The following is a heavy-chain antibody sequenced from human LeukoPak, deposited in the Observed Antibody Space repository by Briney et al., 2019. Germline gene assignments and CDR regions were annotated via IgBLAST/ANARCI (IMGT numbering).Heavy chain of an antibody. J-gene: IGHJ4*02. V-gene: IGHV3-30*02. Sequence: GGSLRLSCAASGFTFSSYGMHWVRQAPGKGLERVAFIRYDGSNKYYADSVKGRFTISRDNSKNTLYLQMNSLRAEDTAVYYCARQNGAGYYYYFDSWGQGTLVTVSS. CDR2: IRYDGSNK. CDR3: ARQNGAGYYYYFDS. CDR1: GFTFSSYG. D-gene: IGHD3-22*01.